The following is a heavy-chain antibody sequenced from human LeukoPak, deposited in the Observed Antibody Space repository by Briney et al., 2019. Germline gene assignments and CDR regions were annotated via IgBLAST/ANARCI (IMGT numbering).Heavy chain of an antibody. Sequence: GGSLRLSCAASGFTFSSYWMSWARQAPGKGLEWLANIKQDGSEKYYVDSVKGRFTISRDNAKNSLYLQMNSLRAEDTAVYYCARAGGDYYYGMDVWGQGTTVTVSS. D-gene: IGHD3-10*01. CDR2: IKQDGSEK. CDR1: GFTFSSYW. J-gene: IGHJ6*02. CDR3: ARAGGDYYYGMDV. V-gene: IGHV3-7*03.